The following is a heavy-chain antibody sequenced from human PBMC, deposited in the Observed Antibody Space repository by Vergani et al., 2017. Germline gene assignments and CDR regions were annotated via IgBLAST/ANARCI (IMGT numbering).Heavy chain of an antibody. V-gene: IGHV4-39*01. CDR2: IYYSGST. Sequence: QLQLQESGPGLVKPSETLSLTCTVSGGSISSSSYYWGWIRQPPGKGLEWIGSIYYSGSTYYNPSLKSRVTISVDTSKNQFSLKLGSVTAADTAVYYCARLVEMATIVDYWGQGTLVTVSS. CDR3: ARLVEMATIVDY. J-gene: IGHJ4*02. D-gene: IGHD5-24*01. CDR1: GGSISSSSYY.